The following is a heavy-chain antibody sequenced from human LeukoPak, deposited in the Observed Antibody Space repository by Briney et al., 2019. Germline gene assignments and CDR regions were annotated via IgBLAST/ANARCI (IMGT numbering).Heavy chain of an antibody. CDR1: GFTFSAFW. V-gene: IGHV3-74*01. Sequence: TGGSLRLSCAASGFTFSAFWMHWVRQAPGKGLVWVSRINSDDSRTTYADSVKGRLTISRDSSKNTLFLQMNSLRAEDTALYFCARKAQYNGHYPLDYWGQGTLVTVSS. CDR2: INSDDSRT. CDR3: ARKAQYNGHYPLDY. J-gene: IGHJ4*02. D-gene: IGHD1-7*01.